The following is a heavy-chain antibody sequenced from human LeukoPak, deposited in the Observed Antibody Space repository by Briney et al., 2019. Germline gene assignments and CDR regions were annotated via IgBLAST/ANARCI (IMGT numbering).Heavy chain of an antibody. Sequence: SETLSLTCTVSGGSISSYYWSWIRQPPGKGLEWIGSIYHSGSTYYNPSLKSRVTISVDTSKNQFSLKLSSVTAADTAVYYCARQGAVAGSWDAFDIWGQGTMVTVSS. J-gene: IGHJ3*02. V-gene: IGHV4-59*04. D-gene: IGHD6-19*01. CDR1: GGSISSYY. CDR3: ARQGAVAGSWDAFDI. CDR2: IYHSGST.